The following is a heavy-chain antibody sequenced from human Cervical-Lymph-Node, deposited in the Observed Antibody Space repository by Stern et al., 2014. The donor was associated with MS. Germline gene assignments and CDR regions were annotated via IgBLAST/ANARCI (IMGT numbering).Heavy chain of an antibody. V-gene: IGHV1-69*01. CDR2: FMSILSST. CDR1: GGTLSSFA. J-gene: IGHJ4*02. Sequence: QVTLVESGATVEQPGHSLKVSCTVSGGTLSSFAMNLGRLAPGQGLDWKGGFMSILSSTNYAQKFQGRVTSFANESTRTTYMEFRSLSYEDTARYYCACSYSGTYKELDYWGQGTLVTVSS. D-gene: IGHD1-26*01. CDR3: ACSYSGTYKELDY.